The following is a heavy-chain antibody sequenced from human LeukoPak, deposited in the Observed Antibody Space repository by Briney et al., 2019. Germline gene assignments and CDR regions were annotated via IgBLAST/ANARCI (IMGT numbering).Heavy chain of an antibody. D-gene: IGHD2-2*01. CDR3: ARDRYQLPYNWFDP. J-gene: IGHJ5*02. Sequence: GASVKFSRKASGGTFSSYAISWVRQAPGQGLEWMGGIIPIFGTANYAQKFQGRVTITTDESTSTAYMELSSLRSEDTAVYYCARDRYQLPYNWFDPWGQGTLVTVSS. CDR1: GGTFSSYA. CDR2: IIPIFGTA. V-gene: IGHV1-69*05.